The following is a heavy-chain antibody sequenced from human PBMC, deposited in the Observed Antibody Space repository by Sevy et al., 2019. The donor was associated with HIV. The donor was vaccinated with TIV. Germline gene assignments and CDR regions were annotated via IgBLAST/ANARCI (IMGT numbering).Heavy chain of an antibody. J-gene: IGHJ4*02. CDR1: GFTFSSYW. Sequence: GGSLRLSCAASGFTFSSYWMHWVRQAPGKGLVWVSRINTDGSSTNYADSVKGRFTIPRDNAKNTLYLQMNSLRAEDTAVYYCARGGEGGYYGGYWGQGTLVTVSS. V-gene: IGHV3-74*01. CDR3: ARGGEGGYYGGY. CDR2: INTDGSST. D-gene: IGHD3-22*01.